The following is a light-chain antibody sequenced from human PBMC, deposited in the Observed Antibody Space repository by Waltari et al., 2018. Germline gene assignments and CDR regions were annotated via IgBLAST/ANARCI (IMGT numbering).Light chain of an antibody. CDR1: TSVSSN. CDR3: QQYNNWPWT. Sequence: EIVMTQSPATLSVSPGERATLSCSASTSVSSNLAGYQQKPGQAPRLLIYGASTRATGIPARFSGSGSGTEFTLTISSMQSEDFAVYYCQQYNNWPWTFGQGTKVEIK. J-gene: IGKJ1*01. CDR2: GAS. V-gene: IGKV3-15*01.